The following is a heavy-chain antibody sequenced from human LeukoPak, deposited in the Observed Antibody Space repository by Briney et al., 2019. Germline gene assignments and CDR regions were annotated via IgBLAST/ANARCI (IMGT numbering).Heavy chain of an antibody. J-gene: IGHJ3*01. CDR2: IKQDGSEK. D-gene: IGHD1-1*01. Sequence: GGSLRLSCAASGFTFSSYWMRWVRQAPGKGLEWVANIKQDGSEKYFVDSVKGRFTISRDNAKNSLYLQMNSLRVEDTAVYYCARGHSTNSGQNAFVFWGQRTMVTVSS. V-gene: IGHV3-7*01. CDR1: GFTFSSYW. CDR3: ARGHSTNSGQNAFVF.